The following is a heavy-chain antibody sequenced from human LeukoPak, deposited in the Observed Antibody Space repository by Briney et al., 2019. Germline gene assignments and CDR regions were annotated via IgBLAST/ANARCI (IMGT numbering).Heavy chain of an antibody. Sequence: GRSLRLSCAASGFTFSSYGMHWVRQAPGKGLEWVAVISYDGTYKYYAGSVKGRFTISRDNSKNTLYLQMNSLRAEDTAVYYCARDYSSSWDPWYFDLWGRGTLVTVSS. V-gene: IGHV3-30*03. D-gene: IGHD6-13*01. CDR1: GFTFSSYG. J-gene: IGHJ2*01. CDR2: ISYDGTYK. CDR3: ARDYSSSWDPWYFDL.